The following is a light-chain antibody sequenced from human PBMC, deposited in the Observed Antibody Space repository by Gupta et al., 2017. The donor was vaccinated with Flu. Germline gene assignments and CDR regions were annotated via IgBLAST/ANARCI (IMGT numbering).Light chain of an antibody. J-gene: IGKJ4*01. Sequence: IPVTPSPSSLSASVGDRVTITCRTSEIINTYLNWYQQKPGKAPKLLIYVASHLQSGVPSRGSGRGSGTECTLTISNIQLEDCATDDCQKSQRTWLTFGGGTKVEI. V-gene: IGKV1-39*01. CDR3: QKSQRTWLT. CDR1: EIINTY. CDR2: VAS.